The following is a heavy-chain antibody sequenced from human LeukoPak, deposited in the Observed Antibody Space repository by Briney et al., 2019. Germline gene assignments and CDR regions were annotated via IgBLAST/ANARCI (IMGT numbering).Heavy chain of an antibody. V-gene: IGHV1-8*01. CDR2: MNPNSGNT. D-gene: IGHD3-3*01. J-gene: IGHJ6*02. CDR1: GYTFTSYD. CDR3: ARGTGFWSGYYWDYYYYGMDV. Sequence: GASVKVSCKASGYTFTSYDINWVRQATGQGLGWMGWMNPNSGNTGYAQKFQGRVTMTRNTSISTAYMELSSLRSEDTAVYYCARGTGFWSGYYWDYYYYGMDVWGQGTTVTVSS.